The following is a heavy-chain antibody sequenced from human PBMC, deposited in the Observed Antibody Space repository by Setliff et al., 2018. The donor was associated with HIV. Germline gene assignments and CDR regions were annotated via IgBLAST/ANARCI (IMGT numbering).Heavy chain of an antibody. Sequence: SETLSLTCVVSDDSFSNYDWTSIRQSPGKALEWIGYISSSGTTNYNPSLRSRVTISMETSNTRFSLWLRSATAADTATYFCARLGRAIDDGGSSLRLDFWGQGMLVTVSS. CDR3: ARLGRAIDDGGSSLRLDF. CDR1: DDSFSNYD. V-gene: IGHV4-4*09. D-gene: IGHD2-21*01. J-gene: IGHJ4*02. CDR2: ISSSGTT.